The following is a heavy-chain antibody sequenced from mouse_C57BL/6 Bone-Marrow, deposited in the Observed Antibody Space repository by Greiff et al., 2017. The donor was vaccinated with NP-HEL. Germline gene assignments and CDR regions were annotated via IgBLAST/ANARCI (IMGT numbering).Heavy chain of an antibody. CDR1: GYTFTSYG. Sequence: VQLQQSGAELARPGASVKLSCKASGYTFTSYGISWVKQRTGQGLEWIGEIYPRSGNTYYNEKFKGKATLTADKSSSTAYMELRSLTSEDSAVYFCARRIYSLFAYWGQGTLVTVSA. J-gene: IGHJ3*01. V-gene: IGHV1-81*01. D-gene: IGHD2-1*01. CDR3: ARRIYSLFAY. CDR2: IYPRSGNT.